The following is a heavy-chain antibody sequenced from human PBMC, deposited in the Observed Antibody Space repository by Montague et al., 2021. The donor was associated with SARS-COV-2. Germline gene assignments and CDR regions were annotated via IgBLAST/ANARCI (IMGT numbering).Heavy chain of an antibody. J-gene: IGHJ3*02. Sequence: SLRLSCAASGFTFSNYDMNWVRQAPGKGPEWISCVSTSAYTTSCAGSVKGRFTISRDNGKNSLYLQMNSLRVEGTAVYYCTRDYRSIVGDGLDIWGQGTKVTVSS. CDR2: VSTSAYTT. CDR1: GFTFSNYD. D-gene: IGHD3-16*02. CDR3: TRDYRSIVGDGLDI. V-gene: IGHV3-48*03.